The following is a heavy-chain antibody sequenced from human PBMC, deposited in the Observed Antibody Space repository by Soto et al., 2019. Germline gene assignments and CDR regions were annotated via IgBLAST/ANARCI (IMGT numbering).Heavy chain of an antibody. V-gene: IGHV3-23*01. J-gene: IGHJ4*02. CDR1: GFIFNTYA. CDR2: VSGTGATS. Sequence: EVQLLESGGDLVQPGGSLRLSCAASGFIFNTYAMSWVRQAPGKGLEWVSTVSGTGATSYFADSVQGRFTVSRDNSKNTVYLQMSSLRGDDTAIYYCAKEGDAEMAAAGIYYFDSWGQGTLVTVSS. CDR3: AKEGDAEMAAAGIYYFDS. D-gene: IGHD6-13*01.